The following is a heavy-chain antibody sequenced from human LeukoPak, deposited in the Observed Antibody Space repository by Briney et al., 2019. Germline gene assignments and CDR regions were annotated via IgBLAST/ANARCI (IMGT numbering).Heavy chain of an antibody. CDR2: IKQDGSEK. Sequence: GGSLRLSCAASGFTFSSWWMNWVRQAPGKGLEWVANIKQDGSEKNCLDSVKGRFTISRDNAKNSLYPQMNSLRAEDTAVYYCARDTSPSIAAAGYDAFDIWGQGTMVTVSS. CDR3: ARDTSPSIAAAGYDAFDI. CDR1: GFTFSSWW. J-gene: IGHJ3*02. D-gene: IGHD6-13*01. V-gene: IGHV3-7*03.